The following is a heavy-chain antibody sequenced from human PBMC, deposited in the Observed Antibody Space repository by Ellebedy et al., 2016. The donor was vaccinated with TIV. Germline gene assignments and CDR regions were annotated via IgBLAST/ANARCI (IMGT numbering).Heavy chain of an antibody. CDR3: VKGAWLDD. D-gene: IGHD1-26*01. Sequence: GGSLRLXCAASGFSFRTFDMSWVRQAPEKGLEWVSVFRHHDDSKHYGDSVKGRFTISRDTSKNILFLQMNSLRAEDTAVYYCVKGAWLDDWGQGTLVIVSS. J-gene: IGHJ4*02. V-gene: IGHV3-23*01. CDR1: GFSFRTFD. CDR2: FRHHDDSK.